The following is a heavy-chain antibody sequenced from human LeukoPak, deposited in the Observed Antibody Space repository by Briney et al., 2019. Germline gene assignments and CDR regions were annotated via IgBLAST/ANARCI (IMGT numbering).Heavy chain of an antibody. CDR3: VRGGIQVSGIDAFDI. Sequence: GGSLRLSCAASGFTFRSYDMHWVRQTPGRGLEWVSAIGIAGDTHYPDSVKGRFTISRENAKNSMYPQMNSLKDGDTAVYYCVRGGIQVSGIDAFDIWGQGTMVTVSS. V-gene: IGHV3-13*01. J-gene: IGHJ3*02. CDR2: IGIAGDT. CDR1: GFTFRSYD. D-gene: IGHD5/OR15-5a*01.